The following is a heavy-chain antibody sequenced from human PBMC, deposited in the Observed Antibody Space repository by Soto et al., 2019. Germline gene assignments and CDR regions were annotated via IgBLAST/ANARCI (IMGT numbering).Heavy chain of an antibody. CDR2: INPNSGGT. J-gene: IGHJ5*02. D-gene: IGHD6-13*01. CDR3: ARSQAAAGISPPFWFDP. V-gene: IGHV1-2*04. Sequence: ASVKVSCKASGYTFTGYYMHWVRQAPGQGLEWMGWINPNSGGTNYAQKFRGWVTMTRDTSISTAYMELSRLRSDDTAVYYCARSQAAAGISPPFWFDPWGQGTLVTVSS. CDR1: GYTFTGYY.